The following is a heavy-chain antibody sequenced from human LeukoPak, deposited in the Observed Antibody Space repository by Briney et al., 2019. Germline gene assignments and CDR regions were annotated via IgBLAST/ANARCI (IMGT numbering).Heavy chain of an antibody. J-gene: IGHJ4*02. CDR3: ASAGHYYDSSGYYRGARSDDY. Sequence: GGSLRLSCAASGFTFSSYAMSWVRQAPGKGLEWVSAISGSGGSTYYADPVKGRFTISRDNSKNTLYLQMNSLRAEDTAVYYCASAGHYYDSSGYYRGARSDDYWGQGTLVTVSS. D-gene: IGHD3-22*01. CDR2: ISGSGGST. V-gene: IGHV3-23*01. CDR1: GFTFSSYA.